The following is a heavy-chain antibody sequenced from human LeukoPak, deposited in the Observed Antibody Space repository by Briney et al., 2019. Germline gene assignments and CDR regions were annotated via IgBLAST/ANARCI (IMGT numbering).Heavy chain of an antibody. J-gene: IGHJ4*02. CDR3: ERGYGPTFDY. V-gene: IGHV4-34*01. CDR2: INHSGST. Sequence: SETLSLTCAVYGGSFSGYYWSWIRQPPGKALEGIGEINHSGSTNYNPALKSRVTISVDTSKNQFSLKMSSVTAADPAVYYCERGYGPTFDYWGQGTLVTVS. D-gene: IGHD4-17*01. CDR1: GGSFSGYY.